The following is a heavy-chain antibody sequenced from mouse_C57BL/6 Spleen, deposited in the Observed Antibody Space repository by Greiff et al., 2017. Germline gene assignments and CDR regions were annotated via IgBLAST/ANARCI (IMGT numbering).Heavy chain of an antibody. J-gene: IGHJ2*01. CDR3: ATYYSNSMYYFDY. CDR1: GYTFTSYW. V-gene: IGHV1-69*01. CDR2: IDPSDSYT. D-gene: IGHD2-5*01. Sequence: QVQLKQSGAELVMPGASVKLSCKASGYTFTSYWMHWVKQRPGQGLEWIGEIDPSDSYTNYNQKFKGKSTLTVDKSSSTAYMQLSSLTSEDSAVYYCATYYSNSMYYFDYWGQGTTLTVSS.